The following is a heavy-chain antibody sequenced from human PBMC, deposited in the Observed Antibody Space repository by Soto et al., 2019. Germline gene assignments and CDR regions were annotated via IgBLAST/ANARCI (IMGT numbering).Heavy chain of an antibody. V-gene: IGHV1-46*03. CDR1: AYTFTSYD. CDR2: INPSGGST. J-gene: IGHJ3*02. Sequence: ASVKVSCKPSAYTFTSYDMHWLRQAPGQGLEWMGIINPSGGSTSYAQKFQGRVTMTRDTSTSTVYMELSSLRSEDTAVYYCASLSLWSGDAFDIWGQGTMVTVSS. D-gene: IGHD3-3*01. CDR3: ASLSLWSGDAFDI.